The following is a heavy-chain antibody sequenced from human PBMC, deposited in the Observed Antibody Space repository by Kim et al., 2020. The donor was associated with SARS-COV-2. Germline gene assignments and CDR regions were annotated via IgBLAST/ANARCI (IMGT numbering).Heavy chain of an antibody. V-gene: IGHV3-30*18. D-gene: IGHD3-16*01. CDR3: AKDLRRLAVGGQARIRFYSGMDV. J-gene: IGHJ6*02. Sequence: GGSLRLSCEASGFTFSGYGLHWVRQAPGKGLEWVALISPDGKTKFYADSVKGRFTISRDNSRNTLYLQMSSLRAEDTAVFYCAKDLRRLAVGGQARIRFYSGMDVWGQGTTVTVSS. CDR2: ISPDGKTK. CDR1: GFTFSGYG.